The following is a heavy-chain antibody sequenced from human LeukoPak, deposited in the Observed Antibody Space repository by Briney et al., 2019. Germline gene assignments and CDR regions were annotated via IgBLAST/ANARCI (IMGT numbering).Heavy chain of an antibody. CDR2: ISAYNGNT. V-gene: IGHV1-18*01. CDR3: ARDAGEYCSSTSCYRPWFDP. CDR1: GYTFTSYG. D-gene: IGHD2-2*01. J-gene: IGHJ5*02. Sequence: ASVKVSCKASGYTFTSYGISWVRQAPGQGLEWMGWISAYNGNTNYAQKLQGRVTMTTDTSTSTAYMELRRLRSDDTAVYYCARDAGEYCSSTSCYRPWFDPWGQGTLVTVSS.